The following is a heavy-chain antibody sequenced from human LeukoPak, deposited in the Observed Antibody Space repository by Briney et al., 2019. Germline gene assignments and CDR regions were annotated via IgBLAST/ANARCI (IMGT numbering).Heavy chain of an antibody. Sequence: GGALRHSCAASGFTFSSYWMSWVRQAPGKGREWVANIKQDGSEKYYVASVKGRFTISRENGKNSLYLQMNSLRAEDTAVYYCARVGARGYSSGWYDYWGQGTLVTVSS. J-gene: IGHJ4*02. CDR2: IKQDGSEK. CDR1: GFTFSSYW. V-gene: IGHV3-7*01. CDR3: ARVGARGYSSGWYDY. D-gene: IGHD6-19*01.